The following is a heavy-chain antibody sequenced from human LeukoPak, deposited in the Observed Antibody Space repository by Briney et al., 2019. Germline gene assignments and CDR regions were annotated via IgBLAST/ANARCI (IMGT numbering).Heavy chain of an antibody. CDR3: ARGVPAMVDAFDI. J-gene: IGHJ3*02. Sequence: SETLSLTCAVSGGSISSGCYSWSWIRQPPGKGLEWIGYIYHSGSTYYNPSLKSRVTISVDRSKNQFSLKLSSVTAADTAVYYCARGVPAMVDAFDIWGQGTMVTVSS. CDR1: GGSISSGCYS. V-gene: IGHV4-30-2*01. D-gene: IGHD5-18*01. CDR2: IYHSGST.